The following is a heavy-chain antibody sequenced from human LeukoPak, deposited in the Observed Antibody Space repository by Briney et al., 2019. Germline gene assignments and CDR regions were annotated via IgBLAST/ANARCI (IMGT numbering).Heavy chain of an antibody. CDR2: ISTSGSTI. J-gene: IGHJ4*02. D-gene: IGHD3-22*01. V-gene: IGHV3-48*03. CDR3: ARAYYESSGYLVDY. CDR1: GFTFSSYE. Sequence: GGSLRLSCAASGFTFSSYEMNWVRQAPGKGLEWVSYISTSGSTIYYGDSVKGRFTISRDNAKNSLYLQMSSLRAEDTAMYYCARAYYESSGYLVDYWGQGTLVTVSS.